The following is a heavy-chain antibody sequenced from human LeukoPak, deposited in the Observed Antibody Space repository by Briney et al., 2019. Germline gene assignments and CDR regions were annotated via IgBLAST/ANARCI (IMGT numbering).Heavy chain of an antibody. V-gene: IGHV3-7*01. J-gene: IGHJ3*02. CDR3: ARDFDAFDI. Sequence: PGGSLRLSCAASGFTFSSDWMTWVRQVPGKGLEWVANIKHDGSKKYYVDSVKGRFTISTDTAKNSLYLQMDSLRAEDTAVYYCARDFDAFDIWGQGTMVTVSS. CDR2: IKHDGSKK. CDR1: GFTFSSDW.